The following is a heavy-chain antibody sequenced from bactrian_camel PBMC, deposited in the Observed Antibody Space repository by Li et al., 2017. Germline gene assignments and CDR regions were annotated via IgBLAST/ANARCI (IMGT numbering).Heavy chain of an antibody. V-gene: IGHV3S6*01. CDR1: GYTYRPKC. D-gene: IGHD7*01. Sequence: QVQLVESGGGSVQAGGSLRLSCAASGYTYRPKCMGWFRQAPGLGLEWVARITSDGSRTFYSDSVKGRFTISRDNAKNSMYLQMNNMKSEDTALYYCAMGSGAANDHKGQGTQVTVS. CDR2: ITSDGSRT. J-gene: IGHJ4*01.